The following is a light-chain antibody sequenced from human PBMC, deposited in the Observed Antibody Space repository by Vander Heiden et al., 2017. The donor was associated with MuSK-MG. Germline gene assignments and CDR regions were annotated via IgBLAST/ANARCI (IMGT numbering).Light chain of an antibody. J-gene: IGKJ3*01. V-gene: IGKV1-39*01. CDR1: QNIDRH. CDR3: QQSTTASMVT. Sequence: DIQMTQSPSTLSAFVGDRVTITCRTSQNIDRHLNWYQHKPGTAPRLLIYAASLLESGVPSRFRGSGSGTEFTLTISSLQLDDFGTYYCQQSTTASMVTFGPGTK. CDR2: AAS.